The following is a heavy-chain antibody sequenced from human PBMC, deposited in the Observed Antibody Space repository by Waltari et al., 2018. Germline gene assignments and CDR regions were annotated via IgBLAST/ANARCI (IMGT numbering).Heavy chain of an antibody. CDR1: GGSISSYY. J-gene: IGHJ6*02. V-gene: IGHV4-59*01. CDR2: IYYSGST. D-gene: IGHD6-19*01. CDR3: ARDSLAVAGTTYYYYGMDV. Sequence: QVQLQESGPGLVKPSETLSLTCTVSGGSISSYYWSWIRQPPGTGLEWIGYIYYSGSTNYNPSLKSRVTISVDTSKNQFSLKLSSVTAADTAVYYCARDSLAVAGTTYYYYGMDVWGQGTTVTVSS.